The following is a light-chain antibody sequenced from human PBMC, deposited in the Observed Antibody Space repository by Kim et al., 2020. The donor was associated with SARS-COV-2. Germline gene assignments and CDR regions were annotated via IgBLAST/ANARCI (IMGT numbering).Light chain of an antibody. CDR2: RDR. CDR3: QVWDSSTGV. CDR1: NIGTKN. Sequence: SYELTQPLSVSVALGQTARITCGGNNIGTKNVHWFQQKPGQAPGLVIYRDRNRPSGIPERFSGSNSGNTATLTISRAQPGDEADYYCQVWDSSTGVFGGGTQLTVL. J-gene: IGLJ3*02. V-gene: IGLV3-9*01.